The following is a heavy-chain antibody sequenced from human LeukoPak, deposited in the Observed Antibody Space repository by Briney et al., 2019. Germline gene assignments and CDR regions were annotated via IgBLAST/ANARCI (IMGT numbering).Heavy chain of an antibody. V-gene: IGHV3-11*01. CDR2: ISSSGSTI. J-gene: IGHJ3*02. CDR1: GFTFSDYY. D-gene: IGHD3-16*01. CDR3: AREDYWGAFDI. Sequence: GGSLRLSCAASGFTFSDYYMSWIRQAPGKGLGWVSYISSSGSTIYYADSVKGRFTISRDNAKNSLYLQMNSLRAEDTAVYYCAREDYWGAFDIWGQGTMVTVSS.